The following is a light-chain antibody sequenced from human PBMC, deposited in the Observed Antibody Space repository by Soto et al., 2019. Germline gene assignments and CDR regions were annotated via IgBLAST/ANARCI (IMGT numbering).Light chain of an antibody. J-gene: IGKJ5*01. V-gene: IGKV3D-15*01. CDR1: QNIRTN. Sequence: EIVMTQSPATLSVSPGERATLSCRASQNIRTNLAWYQQKPGQAPRLLIYDASTRATGIPARFSGSGSGTEFTLTIRSLQSEDFAVYYCQQRSNWPPITFGQGTRLEI. CDR3: QQRSNWPPIT. CDR2: DAS.